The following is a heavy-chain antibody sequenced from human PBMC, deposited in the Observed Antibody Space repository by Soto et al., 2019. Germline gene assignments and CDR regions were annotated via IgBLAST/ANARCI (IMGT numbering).Heavy chain of an antibody. D-gene: IGHD6-19*01. V-gene: IGHV4-39*01. J-gene: IGHJ4*02. CDR3: ARATVAVAAGFDY. Sequence: EVLSVDCTDAGGSMRSTHDSWGWIRQPPGKGLQWIGSIYYTENTYYSPSLKSRVSIFIDSSRNRFYLYLNSLTSADTAVYYCARATVAVAAGFDYWGRGTLVTVSS. CDR1: GGSMRSTHDS. CDR2: IYYTENT.